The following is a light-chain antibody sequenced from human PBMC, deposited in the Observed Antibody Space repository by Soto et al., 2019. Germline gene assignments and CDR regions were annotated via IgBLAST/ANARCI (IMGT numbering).Light chain of an antibody. J-gene: IGKJ1*01. Sequence: DIQMTQSPSTLSASVGDRVTITCRASQSINTWLAWYQQKPGKAPNLLIYKASSLESGVPSRFSGSGSETEFTLTISGLQPDDFATYYCQQYKTYFRTFGQGTKVEIK. CDR1: QSINTW. CDR3: QQYKTYFRT. CDR2: KAS. V-gene: IGKV1-5*03.